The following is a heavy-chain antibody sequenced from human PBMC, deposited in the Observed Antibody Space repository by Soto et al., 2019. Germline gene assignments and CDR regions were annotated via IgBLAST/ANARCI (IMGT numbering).Heavy chain of an antibody. Sequence: EVQLVESGGGLVQPGGSLRLSCAASVFTCSRYWMHWVRRDPGKGLVWVSRINSEGRSTNYADSVKGRFAIYRDNAANTLYLQLNSLGAEDSAVYYCARGAWTAWYCGLWGRHTLVTLSS. J-gene: IGHJ2*01. CDR1: VFTCSRYW. CDR2: INSEGRST. D-gene: IGHD5-12*01. CDR3: ARGAWTAWYCGL. V-gene: IGHV3-74*01.